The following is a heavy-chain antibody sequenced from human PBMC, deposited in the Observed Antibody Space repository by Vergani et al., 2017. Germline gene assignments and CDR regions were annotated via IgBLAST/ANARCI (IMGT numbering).Heavy chain of an antibody. CDR1: GFTFSSYA. CDR2: ISGSGGST. J-gene: IGHJ4*02. CDR3: AGPGYSSGWYPGYFDY. Sequence: EVQLLESGGGLVQPGGSLRLSCAASGFTFSSYAMSWVRQAPGKGLEWVSAISGSGGSTYYADSVKGRFTISRDNSKNTLYLQMNSLRAEDTAVYYCAGPGYSSGWYPGYFDYWGQGTLVTVSS. V-gene: IGHV3-23*01. D-gene: IGHD6-19*01.